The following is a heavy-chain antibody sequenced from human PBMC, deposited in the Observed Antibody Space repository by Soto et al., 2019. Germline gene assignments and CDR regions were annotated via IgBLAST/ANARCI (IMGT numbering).Heavy chain of an antibody. V-gene: IGHV3-30-3*01. CDR2: ISYDGSNK. D-gene: IGHD3-22*01. CDR1: GFTFSSYA. J-gene: IGHJ4*02. Sequence: QVQLVESGGGVVQPGRSLRLSCAVSGFTFSSYAMHWVRQAPGKGLEWVAVISYDGSNKYYADSVEGRFTISRDNTQNTLYLQINSLSAEDTAVYYCARDGSWNYYDSSPLDYWGQGTLVTVSS. CDR3: ARDGSWNYYDSSPLDY.